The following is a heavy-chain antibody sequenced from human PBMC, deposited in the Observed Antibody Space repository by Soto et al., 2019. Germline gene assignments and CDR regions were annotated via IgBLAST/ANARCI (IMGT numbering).Heavy chain of an antibody. D-gene: IGHD2-2*01. CDR1: GFSFRNAW. V-gene: IGHV3-15*01. J-gene: IGHJ6*02. CDR2: IKIQGDGGTR. Sequence: PGGSLRLSCAASGFSFRNAWMSWVRQAPGKGLEWVGHIKIQGDGGTRDYAAPVKGRFTISRDDSKNTLFLQMNSLKNEGTAVYFCTTDLQAYCDGTTCYAGNYYYDDMDVWGQGTTVTVSS. CDR3: TTDLQAYCDGTTCYAGNYYYDDMDV.